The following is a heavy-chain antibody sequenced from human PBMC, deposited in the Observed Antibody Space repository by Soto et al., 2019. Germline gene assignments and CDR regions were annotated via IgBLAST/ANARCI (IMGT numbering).Heavy chain of an antibody. CDR1: GYTFTSYY. CDR2: INPSGGST. CDR3: ARENYYYDSSGYDLGGAFDI. V-gene: IGHV1-46*01. D-gene: IGHD3-22*01. Sequence: DSVKVSCKASGYTFTSYYMHWVRQAPGQGLEWMGIINPSGGSTSYAQKFQGRVTMTRDTSTSTVYMELSSLRSEDTAVYYCARENYYYDSSGYDLGGAFDIWGQGTMVTVSS. J-gene: IGHJ3*02.